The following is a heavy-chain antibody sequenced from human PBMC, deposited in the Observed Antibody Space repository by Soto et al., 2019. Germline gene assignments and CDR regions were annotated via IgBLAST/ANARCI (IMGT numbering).Heavy chain of an antibody. J-gene: IGHJ4*02. D-gene: IGHD3-3*01. V-gene: IGHV2-5*02. CDR3: AHRVLRTVFGLVTTTAIYFDF. CDR2: IYWDDDK. Sequence: QITLNESGPTVVRPTETLTLTCRFSGFSLTTSGVGVGWIRQSPGKAPQWLALIYWDDDKRYSASLKNRLTITKHNTKNLVVLTVSDLDPTDTATYYCAHRVLRTVFGLVTTTAIYFDFWGQGTPVAVSS. CDR1: GFSLTTSGVG.